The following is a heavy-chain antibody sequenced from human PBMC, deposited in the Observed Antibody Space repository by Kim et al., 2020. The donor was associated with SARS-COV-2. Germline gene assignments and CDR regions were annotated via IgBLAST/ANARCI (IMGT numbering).Heavy chain of an antibody. V-gene: IGHV3-23*01. CDR1: GFMFSSHA. D-gene: IGHD1-26*01. CDR3: AKDQSGDYYYYSGMDV. CDR2: ISGGGHTT. J-gene: IGHJ6*01. Sequence: GGSLRLSCAASGFMFSSHAMTWVRRAPGKGLERVSIISGGGHTTYYADSVKGRFTVSRDNSKNTLYLHMNSLRAEDTALYFCAKDQSGDYYYYSGMDVWG.